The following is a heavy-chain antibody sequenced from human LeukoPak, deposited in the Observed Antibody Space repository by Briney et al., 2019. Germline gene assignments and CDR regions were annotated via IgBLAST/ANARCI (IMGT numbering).Heavy chain of an antibody. CDR1: GYTFTGYY. V-gene: IGHV1-2*02. D-gene: IGHD6-13*01. CDR2: INPNSGGT. CDR3: ARDSGSSSWEYDY. J-gene: IGHJ4*02. Sequence: ASVKDSCKASGYTFTGYYIHWVRQAPGQGLEWMGWINPNSGGTTYAQKFQGRITMTRDTSISTAYMELTRLTSDDTAVYYCARDSGSSSWEYDYWGQGTLVTVSS.